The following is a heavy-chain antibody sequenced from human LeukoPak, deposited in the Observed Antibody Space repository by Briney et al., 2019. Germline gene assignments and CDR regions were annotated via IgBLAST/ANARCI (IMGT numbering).Heavy chain of an antibody. D-gene: IGHD6-19*01. V-gene: IGHV4-4*07. J-gene: IGHJ4*02. Sequence: SETLSLTYSVSGGSISSYYWSWIRQPAGKGLEWIGRIFASGSTKYNPSLKSRVTMSVDTSKNQFSLKLTSVTAADTAVYFCARESSGWYFDYWGQGTLVTVS. CDR3: ARESSGWYFDY. CDR1: GGSISSYY. CDR2: IFASGST.